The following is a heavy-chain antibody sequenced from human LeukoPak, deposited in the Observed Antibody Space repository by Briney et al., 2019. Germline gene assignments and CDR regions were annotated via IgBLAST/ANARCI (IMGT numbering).Heavy chain of an antibody. CDR3: ARDSSGWYRADY. D-gene: IGHD6-19*01. Sequence: GGSLRLSCAASGFTFSSYSMNWVRQAPGKGLEWVSSISSSSSYIYYADSVKGRFTISRDNSKNSLYLQMNSPRAEDTAVYYCARDSSGWYRADYWGQGTLVTVSS. CDR2: ISSSSSYI. J-gene: IGHJ4*02. CDR1: GFTFSSYS. V-gene: IGHV3-21*01.